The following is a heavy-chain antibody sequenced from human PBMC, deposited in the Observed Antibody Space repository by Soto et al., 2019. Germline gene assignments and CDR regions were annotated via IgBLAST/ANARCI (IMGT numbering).Heavy chain of an antibody. CDR2: IYHSGST. D-gene: IGHD3-3*01. J-gene: IGHJ5*02. Sequence: QVQLQASGPGLVKPSGTLSLTCAVSGGSISSSNWWSWVRQPPGKGLEWIGEIYHSGSTNYNPSLKSRVTISVDKSKSQFSLKLSSVTAADTAVYYCARCSRYDFWSGYLGFEPWGQGTLVTVSS. CDR1: GGSISSSNW. V-gene: IGHV4-4*02. CDR3: ARCSRYDFWSGYLGFEP.